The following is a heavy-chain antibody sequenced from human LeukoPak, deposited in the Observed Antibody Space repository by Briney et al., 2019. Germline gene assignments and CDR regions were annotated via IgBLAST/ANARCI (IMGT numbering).Heavy chain of an antibody. Sequence: PGGSLRLSCAASEFTLRSYSMHWVRQAPGKGLEWVSYISTSSTYIYYAGLVRGRFSISRDNAKNSLYLHMNSLKADDTAVYYCARDASGSSVGLIDFWGQGTLVTVSS. J-gene: IGHJ4*02. CDR1: EFTLRSYS. D-gene: IGHD1-26*01. CDR3: ARDASGSSVGLIDF. CDR2: ISTSSTYI. V-gene: IGHV3-21*01.